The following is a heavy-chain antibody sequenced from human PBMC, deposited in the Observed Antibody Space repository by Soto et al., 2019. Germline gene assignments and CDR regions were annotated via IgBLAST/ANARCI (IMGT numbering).Heavy chain of an antibody. CDR1: GFTFSSYA. V-gene: IGHV3-23*01. CDR3: AKGGVVVPAAIDAFDI. CDR2: ISGSGGST. Sequence: GGSLRLSCAASGFTFSSYAMSWVRQAPGKGLEWVSAISGSGGSTYYADSVKGRFTISRDNSKNTLYLQMNSLRAEDTAVYYCAKGGVVVPAAIDAFDIWGQGTMVTVSS. J-gene: IGHJ3*02. D-gene: IGHD2-2*01.